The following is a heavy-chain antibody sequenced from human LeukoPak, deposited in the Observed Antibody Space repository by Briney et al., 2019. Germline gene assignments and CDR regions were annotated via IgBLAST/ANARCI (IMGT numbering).Heavy chain of an antibody. Sequence: GGSLRLSCAASGFTFSTYSMNWVRQAPGKGLEWVSSISSSSSYIYYADSVKGRFTISRDNAKNSLYLQMNSLRAEDTAVYYCARDLTYYGMDVWGQGTTVTVSS. CDR1: GFTFSTYS. CDR3: ARDLTYYGMDV. V-gene: IGHV3-21*01. D-gene: IGHD4/OR15-4a*01. CDR2: ISSSSSYI. J-gene: IGHJ6*02.